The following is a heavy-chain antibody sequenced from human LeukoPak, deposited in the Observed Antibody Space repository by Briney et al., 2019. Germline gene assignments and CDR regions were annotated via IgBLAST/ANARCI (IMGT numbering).Heavy chain of an antibody. CDR2: INSDGSST. CDR1: EFTFSNHW. J-gene: IGHJ4*02. V-gene: IGHV3-74*01. Sequence: PGGSLRLSSAASEFTFSNHWMHWVRQAPGEGLVWVSFINSDGSSTSYADYVKGRFTISRDNASNTLYLQMNSLRVEDTAVYYCARDGSLPDYWGQGTLVTVSS. CDR3: ARDGSLPDY.